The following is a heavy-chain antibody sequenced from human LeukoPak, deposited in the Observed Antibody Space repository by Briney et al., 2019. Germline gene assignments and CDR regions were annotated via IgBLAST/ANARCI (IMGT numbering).Heavy chain of an antibody. D-gene: IGHD5-24*01. V-gene: IGHV3-11*01. J-gene: IGHJ4*02. CDR3: ARDRLRDGYKSPDY. CDR2: ISSSGSTI. CDR1: GFTFSDYY. Sequence: GGSLRLSCAASGFTFSDYYMSWIRQAPGKGLEWVSYISSSGSTIYYADSVKGRFTISRDNAKNSLHLQMNSLRAEDTAVYYCARDRLRDGYKSPDYWGQGTLVTVSS.